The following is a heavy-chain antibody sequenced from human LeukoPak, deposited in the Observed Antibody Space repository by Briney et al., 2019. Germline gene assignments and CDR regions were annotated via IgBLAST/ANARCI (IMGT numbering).Heavy chain of an antibody. CDR1: GGSISSYY. D-gene: IGHD1-26*01. CDR2: IYYSGST. J-gene: IGHJ4*02. V-gene: IGHV4-59*01. Sequence: PSETLSLTCTVSGGSISSYYWSWIRQPPGKGLEWIGYIYYSGSTNYNPSLKSRVTISVDTSKNQFPLKLSSVTAADTAVYYCARLRQYSGSPTFGYWGQGTLVTVSS. CDR3: ARLRQYSGSPTFGY.